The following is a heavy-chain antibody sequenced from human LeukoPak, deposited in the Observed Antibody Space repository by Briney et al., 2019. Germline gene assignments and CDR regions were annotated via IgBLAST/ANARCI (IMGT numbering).Heavy chain of an antibody. D-gene: IGHD6-13*01. V-gene: IGHV4-59*08. Sequence: PSETQSLTCTVSGGSISSYYWSWVRQPPGKGLEWIGYISYSGNTNYNPPLKSRVTISVDTSKNQFSLRLSSVTAADTAVYYCARQGGYIAPLALWGQGTLVTVSS. CDR1: GGSISSYY. CDR3: ARQGGYIAPLAL. CDR2: ISYSGNT. J-gene: IGHJ4*02.